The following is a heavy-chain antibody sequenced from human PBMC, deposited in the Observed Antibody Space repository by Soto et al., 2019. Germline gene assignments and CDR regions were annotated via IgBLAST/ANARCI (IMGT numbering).Heavy chain of an antibody. Sequence: GSSEKVSCKASGYTFTDYYMHWVRQAPAQGLEWMGWINPKSGGTMYPQKFQGRVTMTWDTSMSTAYMALNRLRSDDTAVYYCARDLAKGGGSEGFDSWGQGTLVTVSS. J-gene: IGHJ4*02. CDR2: INPKSGGT. D-gene: IGHD1-26*01. CDR3: ARDLAKGGGSEGFDS. V-gene: IGHV1-2*02. CDR1: GYTFTDYY.